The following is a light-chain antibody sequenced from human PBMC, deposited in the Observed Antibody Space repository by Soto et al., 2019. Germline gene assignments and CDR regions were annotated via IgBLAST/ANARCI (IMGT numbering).Light chain of an antibody. V-gene: IGKV3-15*01. Sequence: EIVMTQSPATLSVSPXXVATFSCRSSQSVSIHLAWYQQKTRQATRLLIYGASNRATGIPARFSGSGSGKELTLTIRSLQSEDFAVYYCQQYHNWQACGQGTKV. J-gene: IGKJ1*01. CDR1: QSVSIH. CDR3: QQYHNWQA. CDR2: GAS.